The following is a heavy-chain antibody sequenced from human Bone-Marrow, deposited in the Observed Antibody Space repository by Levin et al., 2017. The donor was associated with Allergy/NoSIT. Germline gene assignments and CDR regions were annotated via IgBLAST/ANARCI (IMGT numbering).Heavy chain of an antibody. Sequence: GGSLRLSCAASGFTFSSYAMHWVRQAPGKGLDWVAVISYDGSDKYYADSVKGRFTISRDNSKNTLYLQMNSLRAEDTAMYFCARATTVTTSIYNYGMDVWGQGTTVTVSS. CDR2: ISYDGSDK. V-gene: IGHV3-30*04. D-gene: IGHD4-17*01. J-gene: IGHJ6*02. CDR1: GFTFSSYA. CDR3: ARATTVTTSIYNYGMDV.